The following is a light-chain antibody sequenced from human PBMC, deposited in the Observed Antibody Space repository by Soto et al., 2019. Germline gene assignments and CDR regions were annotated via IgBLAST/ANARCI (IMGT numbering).Light chain of an antibody. V-gene: IGKV2D-29*01. CDR2: EVS. J-gene: IGKJ4*01. CDR1: QSLSHSDGKTY. CDR3: IQSLQLRVT. Sequence: DIVLTQTPLSLSVTPGQPASISCKSSQSLSHSDGKTYLDWYLQKPGQPPHLLMYEVSNRLSGVQNRFSGSGSGTDFTLKISRVEAEDVGVYYCIQSLQLRVTFGGVTKVEIK.